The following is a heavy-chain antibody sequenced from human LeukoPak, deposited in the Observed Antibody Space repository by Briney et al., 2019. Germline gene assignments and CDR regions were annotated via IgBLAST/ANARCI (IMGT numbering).Heavy chain of an antibody. CDR2: MNPNSGNT. CDR3: ASTYHYDSSGYYFRY. Sequence: GASVKVSCKASGYTFTSYDINWVRQATGQGLEWMGWMNPNSGNTGYAQKFQGRVTMTRNTSISTAYMELSSLRSEDAAVYYCASTYHYDSSGYYFRYWGQGTLVTVSS. J-gene: IGHJ1*01. D-gene: IGHD3-22*01. V-gene: IGHV1-8*01. CDR1: GYTFTSYD.